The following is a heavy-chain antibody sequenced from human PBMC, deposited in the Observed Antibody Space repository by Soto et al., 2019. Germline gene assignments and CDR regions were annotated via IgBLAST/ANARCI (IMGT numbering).Heavy chain of an antibody. J-gene: IGHJ4*02. Sequence: GESLKISCKGSGYSFAGYWITWVRQKPGKGLEWMGRIDPSDSQTYYSPSFRGHVTISATKSTTTVFLQWSSLRASDTAMYYCARQIYDSDTGPNFQYYFDSWGQGTPVTVSS. D-gene: IGHD3-22*01. CDR2: IDPSDSQT. V-gene: IGHV5-10-1*01. CDR1: GYSFAGYW. CDR3: ARQIYDSDTGPNFQYYFDS.